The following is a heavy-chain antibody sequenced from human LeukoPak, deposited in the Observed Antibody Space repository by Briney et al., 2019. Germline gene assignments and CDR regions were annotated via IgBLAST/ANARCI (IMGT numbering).Heavy chain of an antibody. Sequence: GGSLRLSCAASGFTFSSYSMNWVRQAPGKGLEWVSSISSSSNYIYYADSVKGRFTISRDNAKNSLYLQMNSLRAEDTAVYYCARGGTLKTYYFDYWGQGTLVTVSS. CDR1: GFTFSSYS. V-gene: IGHV3-21*01. D-gene: IGHD1-26*01. CDR2: ISSSSNYI. CDR3: ARGGTLKTYYFDY. J-gene: IGHJ4*02.